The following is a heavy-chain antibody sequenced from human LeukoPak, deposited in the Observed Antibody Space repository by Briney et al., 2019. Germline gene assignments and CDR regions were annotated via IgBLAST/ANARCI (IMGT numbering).Heavy chain of an antibody. D-gene: IGHD3-3*01. CDR1: GYTFTSYG. CDR2: ISAYNGNT. Sequence: ASVKVSCKASGYTFTSYGISWVRQAPGLGLEWMGWISAYNGNTNYAQKLQGRVTMTTDTSTSTAYMELRSLRSDDTAVYYCARGGVYDFWSGPSPQDYYYGMDVWGQGTTVTVSS. CDR3: ARGGVYDFWSGPSPQDYYYGMDV. J-gene: IGHJ6*02. V-gene: IGHV1-18*01.